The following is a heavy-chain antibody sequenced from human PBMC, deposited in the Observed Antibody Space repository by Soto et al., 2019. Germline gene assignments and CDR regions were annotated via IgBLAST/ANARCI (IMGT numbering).Heavy chain of an antibody. Sequence: SETLSLTCAVYGGFVSSGSYYWIWIRQPSGKGLEWIGEMSHSGSTNFNPSLKSRVTISVDTSKNQFSLKLSSVTAADTAVHYCSRGYSSGCRWVDYWGQGTLVTVSS. CDR3: SRGYSSGCRWVDY. CDR1: GGFVSSGSYY. CDR2: MSHSGST. D-gene: IGHD6-19*01. V-gene: IGHV4-61*01. J-gene: IGHJ4*02.